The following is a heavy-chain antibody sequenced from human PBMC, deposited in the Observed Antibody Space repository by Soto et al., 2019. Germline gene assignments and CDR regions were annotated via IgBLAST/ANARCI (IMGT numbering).Heavy chain of an antibody. V-gene: IGHV3-48*03. CDR1: GFTFSSYE. CDR2: ITGSGFTI. J-gene: IGHJ4*02. CDR3: ARTYYDGSGYYYLDS. Sequence: LRLSCAASGFTFSSYEMNWVRQAPGKGLEWVSYITGSGFTIYYADSVKGRFTISRDNAKNSLYLQMNSLRVEDTAVYYCARTYYDGSGYYYLDSWGQGTLVTVSS. D-gene: IGHD3-22*01.